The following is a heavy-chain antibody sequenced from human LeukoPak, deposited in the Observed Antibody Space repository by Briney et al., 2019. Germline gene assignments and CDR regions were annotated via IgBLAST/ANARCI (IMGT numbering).Heavy chain of an antibody. CDR1: GVSISSSSYY. CDR2: IYYSGST. CDR3: AREVITMIVPNYYYYYGMDV. J-gene: IGHJ6*02. D-gene: IGHD3-22*01. V-gene: IGHV4-39*02. Sequence: SETLSLTCTVSGVSISSSSYYWSWIHHPPGKGLEWIGSIYYSGSTYYNPSLKSRVTLSVDTSKNQFSLKLSTVTAADTAVYYCAREVITMIVPNYYYYYGMDVWGQGTTVTVSS.